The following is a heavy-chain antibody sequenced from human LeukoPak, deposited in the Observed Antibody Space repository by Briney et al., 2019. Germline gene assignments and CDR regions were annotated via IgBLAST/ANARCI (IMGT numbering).Heavy chain of an antibody. CDR1: GGSISSYY. Sequence: PSGTLSLTCTVSGGSISSYYWSWIRQPPGKGLEWIGYIYYSGSTNYNPSLKSRVTISVDTSKNQFSLKLSSVTAADTAVYYCARVPDRSGYYYWYFDLWGRGTLVTVSS. V-gene: IGHV4-59*01. J-gene: IGHJ2*01. CDR3: ARVPDRSGYYYWYFDL. CDR2: IYYSGST. D-gene: IGHD3-22*01.